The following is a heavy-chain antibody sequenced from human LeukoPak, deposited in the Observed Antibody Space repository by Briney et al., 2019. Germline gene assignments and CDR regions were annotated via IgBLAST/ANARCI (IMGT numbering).Heavy chain of an antibody. D-gene: IGHD6-19*01. V-gene: IGHV4-59*01. CDR2: IYYSGST. CDR3: ARVSPGIAVAGSNWFDP. Sequence: SETLSLTCTVSGGSINSYYWSWIRQPPGKGLEWIGHIYYSGSTNYNPSLKSRVTISVDTSKNQFSLKLSSVTAADTAVYYCARVSPGIAVAGSNWFDPWGQGTLVTVSS. J-gene: IGHJ5*02. CDR1: GGSINSYY.